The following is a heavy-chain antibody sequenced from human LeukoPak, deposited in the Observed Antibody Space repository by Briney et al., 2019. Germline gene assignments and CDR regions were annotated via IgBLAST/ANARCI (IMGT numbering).Heavy chain of an antibody. Sequence: TPAESLRLSCAASEFAFSSYSMSWVRQAPGKGLQWVSSISSSGDFISYADSLKGRFTISRDNARNSLYLQMNSLRAEDTAMYYCARSLKWYCSGGSCYSAPSTSDFNWFDPWGQGTLVTVSS. CDR1: EFAFSSYS. V-gene: IGHV3-21*01. CDR3: ARSLKWYCSGGSCYSAPSTSDFNWFDP. CDR2: ISSSGDFI. D-gene: IGHD2-15*01. J-gene: IGHJ5*02.